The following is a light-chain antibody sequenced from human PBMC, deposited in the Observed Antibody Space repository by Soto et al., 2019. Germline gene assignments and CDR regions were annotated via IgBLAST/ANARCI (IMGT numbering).Light chain of an antibody. Sequence: QSALTQPASVSGSPGQSITISCTGTSSDVGGYNYVSWYQQHPGKAPKLMIYDVSNRPSGVSNRFPGSKSGNTASLTISGLQAEDEADYYCSSYTSSSTLGVFGGGTKVTVL. CDR1: SSDVGGYNY. CDR2: DVS. J-gene: IGLJ2*01. CDR3: SSYTSSSTLGV. V-gene: IGLV2-14*01.